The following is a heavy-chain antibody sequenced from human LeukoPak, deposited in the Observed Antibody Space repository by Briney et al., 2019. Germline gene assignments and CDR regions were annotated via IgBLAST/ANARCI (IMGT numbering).Heavy chain of an antibody. CDR1: GSTFSDYY. J-gene: IGHJ4*02. CDR2: ISSSGSTI. D-gene: IGHD2-2*02. V-gene: IGHV3-11*01. CDR3: AKIGGYCSSTSCYNIFDS. Sequence: GGSLRLSCAASGSTFSDYYMSWIRQAPGKGLEWVSYISSSGSTIYYADSVKGRFTISRDNAKNSLYLQMNSLRAEDTAVYYCAKIGGYCSSTSCYNIFDSWGQGTPVTVSS.